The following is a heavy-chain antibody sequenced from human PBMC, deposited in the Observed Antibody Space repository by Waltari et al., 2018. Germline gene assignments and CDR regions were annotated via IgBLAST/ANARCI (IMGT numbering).Heavy chain of an antibody. Sequence: QVQLQESGPGLVKPSQTLSLTCTVSGGSISSGSYYWSWIRQPAGKGLEWIGYIYTSGSTNYNPSLKSRVTISVDTSKNQFSLKLSSVTAADTAVYYCARRWSLGEFDYWGQGTLVTVSS. CDR1: GGSISSGSYY. CDR2: IYTSGST. CDR3: ARRWSLGEFDY. D-gene: IGHD3-16*01. V-gene: IGHV4-61*09. J-gene: IGHJ4*02.